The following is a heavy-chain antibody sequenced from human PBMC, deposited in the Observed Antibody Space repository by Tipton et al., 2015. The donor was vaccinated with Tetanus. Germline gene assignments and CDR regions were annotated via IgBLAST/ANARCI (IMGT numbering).Heavy chain of an antibody. CDR1: GYTFTNYY. CDR2: IDPNSGGT. Sequence: QLVQSGAEMKKPGASVKVSCTASGYTFTNYYIYWVRQAPGQGLEWMGWIDPNSGGTVYAQKFQGRVTMTRDTSISTAYMELRSLRSDATAVYYCARDRGDYIYYGMDVWGPGTTVTVS. CDR3: ARDRGDYIYYGMDV. V-gene: IGHV1-2*02. D-gene: IGHD3-22*01. J-gene: IGHJ6*02.